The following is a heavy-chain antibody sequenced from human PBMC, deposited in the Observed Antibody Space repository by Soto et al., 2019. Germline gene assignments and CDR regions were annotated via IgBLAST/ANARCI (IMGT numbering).Heavy chain of an antibody. CDR2: IYSGGST. Sequence: EVQLVESGGGLIQPGGSLRLSCAASGFTVSSNYMRWVRQAPGKGLEWVSVIYSGGSTYYADSVKGRFTISRDNSKNTRYPQMNSLRAEDTAVYYCAREVVGMGDYWFDPWGQGTLVTVSS. D-gene: IGHD3-22*01. CDR1: GFTVSSNY. CDR3: AREVVGMGDYWFDP. J-gene: IGHJ5*02. V-gene: IGHV3-53*01.